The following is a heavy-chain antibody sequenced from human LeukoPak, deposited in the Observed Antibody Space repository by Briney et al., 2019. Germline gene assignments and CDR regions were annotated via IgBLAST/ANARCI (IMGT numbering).Heavy chain of an antibody. CDR3: ARVDGSPDY. J-gene: IGHJ4*02. V-gene: IGHV1-8*03. Sequence: ASVKVSCKASGYTFSTLDINWVRQATGQGLEWMGWMNPKSGMSGFAQRFQGRVTITRDTSISTVYTELSSLRSEDTAVYYCARVDGSPDYWGQGTLVTVSS. D-gene: IGHD3-22*01. CDR2: MNPKSGMS. CDR1: GYTFSTLD.